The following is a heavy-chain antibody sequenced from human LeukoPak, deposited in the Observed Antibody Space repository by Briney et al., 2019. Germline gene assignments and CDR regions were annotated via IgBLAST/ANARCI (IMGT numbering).Heavy chain of an antibody. V-gene: IGHV4-59*01. CDR2: IYDSGNT. CDR1: GSSISSWY. J-gene: IGHJ4*02. CDR3: ARVIVVVPAATYYFDY. D-gene: IGHD2-2*01. Sequence: KPSETLSLTCTVSGSSISSWYWSWIRQPPGKGLEWLGYIYDSGNTNYNPSLKTRVTISADTSKNQLSLNLTSVTAADTAVYYCARVIVVVPAATYYFDYWXQGTLVTVSS.